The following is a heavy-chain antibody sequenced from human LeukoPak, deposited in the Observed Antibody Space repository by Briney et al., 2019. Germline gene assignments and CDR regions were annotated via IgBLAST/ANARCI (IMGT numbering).Heavy chain of an antibody. CDR3: ARDANIAAAGKYYYYMDV. V-gene: IGHV4-34*01. CDR2: INHSGST. Sequence: SETLSLPCAVYGGSFSGYYWSWIRQPPGKGLEWIGEINHSGSTNYNPSLKSRVTISVDTSKNQFSLKLSSVTAADTAVYYCARDANIAAAGKYYYYMDVWGKGTTVTISS. D-gene: IGHD6-13*01. CDR1: GGSFSGYY. J-gene: IGHJ6*03.